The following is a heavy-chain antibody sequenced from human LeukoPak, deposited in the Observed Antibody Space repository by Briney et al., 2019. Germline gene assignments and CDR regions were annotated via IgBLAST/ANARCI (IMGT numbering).Heavy chain of an antibody. Sequence: PGGSLRLSCAASGFTFGSSAMSWVRQAPGKGPEWVSTFSRSGPDTYYADSVKGRFTIFRDNSKNTLYLQMNSLRAEDTAVYYCARALTVVTHGGMDVWGQGTTVTVSS. CDR2: FSRSGPDT. J-gene: IGHJ6*02. D-gene: IGHD4-23*01. CDR1: GFTFGSSA. V-gene: IGHV3-23*01. CDR3: ARALTVVTHGGMDV.